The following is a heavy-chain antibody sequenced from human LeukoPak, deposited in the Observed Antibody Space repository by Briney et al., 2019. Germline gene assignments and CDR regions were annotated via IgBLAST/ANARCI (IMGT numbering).Heavy chain of an antibody. V-gene: IGHV3-23*01. J-gene: IGHJ6*02. Sequence: PGGSLRLSCAVSGFTFSSHAMTWVRQAPGKGLEWVSGISGTTSGTYYADSVKGRFTISRGNSKNTLFLQVNSLRAEDTAVYYCAKVRTYFYHGLDVWGQGTTVTVSS. CDR3: AKVRTYFYHGLDV. CDR1: GFTFSSHA. D-gene: IGHD1-14*01. CDR2: ISGTTSGT.